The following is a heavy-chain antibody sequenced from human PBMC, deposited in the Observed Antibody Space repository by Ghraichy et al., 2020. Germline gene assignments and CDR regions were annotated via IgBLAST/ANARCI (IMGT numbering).Heavy chain of an antibody. CDR2: INHSGST. D-gene: IGHD6-19*01. Sequence: SETLSLTCAVYGGSFSGYYWSWIRQPPGKGLEWIGEINHSGSTNYNPSLKSRVTISVDTSKNQFSLKLSSVTAADTAVYYCARLAKGAVAGNKAIDYWGQGTLVTVSS. J-gene: IGHJ4*02. CDR1: GGSFSGYY. CDR3: ARLAKGAVAGNKAIDY. V-gene: IGHV4-34*01.